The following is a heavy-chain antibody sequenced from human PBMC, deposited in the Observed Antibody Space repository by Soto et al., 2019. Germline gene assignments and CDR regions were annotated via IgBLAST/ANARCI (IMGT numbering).Heavy chain of an antibody. D-gene: IGHD6-13*01. Sequence: GGSLRLSCAASGFTFSSYAMSWVRQAPGKGLEWVSGIRSSGGSAYYADSVKGRFTISRDNSKSTLYLQMNSLRAEDTAAYYCAKDGLGSSSWYEGFLYHFDYGGQGPLVTVS. J-gene: IGHJ4*02. CDR2: IRSSGGSA. CDR3: AKDGLGSSSWYEGFLYHFDY. V-gene: IGHV3-23*01. CDR1: GFTFSSYA.